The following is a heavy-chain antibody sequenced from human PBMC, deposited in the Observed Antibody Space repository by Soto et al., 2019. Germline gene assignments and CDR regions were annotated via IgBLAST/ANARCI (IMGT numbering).Heavy chain of an antibody. CDR3: ARDQYSAVAGLFYYYYGMDV. CDR1: GFTFSSYW. Sequence: PGGSLRLSCAASGFTFSSYWMSWVRQAPGKGLEWVANIKQDGSEKYYVDSVKGRFTISRDNAKNSLYLQMNSLRAEDTAVYYCARDQYSAVAGLFYYYYGMDVWGQGTTVTSP. V-gene: IGHV3-7*01. D-gene: IGHD6-19*01. J-gene: IGHJ6*02. CDR2: IKQDGSEK.